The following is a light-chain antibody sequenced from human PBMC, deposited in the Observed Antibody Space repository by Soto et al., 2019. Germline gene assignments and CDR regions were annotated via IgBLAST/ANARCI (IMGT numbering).Light chain of an antibody. CDR1: SSNIGSSY. CDR3: GTWDSSLSVGV. J-gene: IGLJ3*02. V-gene: IGLV1-51*01. Sequence: QSVLTQPPSVSAAPGQKVTISCSGSSSNIGSSYVSWYQKLPGTAPKLLIYDNNKRPSGIADRFSGSKSGTSATLGITGLQTGDEADYYCGTWDSSLSVGVFGGGTKLTVL. CDR2: DNN.